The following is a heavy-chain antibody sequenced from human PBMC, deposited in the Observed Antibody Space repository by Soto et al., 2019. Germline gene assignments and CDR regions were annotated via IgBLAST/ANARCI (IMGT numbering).Heavy chain of an antibody. CDR2: ISWNSGSI. Sequence: PGGSLRLSCAASGFTFDDYAMHWVRQAPGKGLEWVSGISWNSGSIGYADSVKGRFTISRDNAKNSLYLQMNSLRAEDTALYYCAKAHSSSWYDAFDIWGQGTMVTVS. CDR1: GFTFDDYA. CDR3: AKAHSSSWYDAFDI. V-gene: IGHV3-9*01. J-gene: IGHJ3*02. D-gene: IGHD6-13*01.